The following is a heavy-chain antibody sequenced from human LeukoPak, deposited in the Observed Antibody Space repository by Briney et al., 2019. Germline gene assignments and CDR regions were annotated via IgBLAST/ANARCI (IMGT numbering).Heavy chain of an antibody. CDR2: IDSDGTNT. J-gene: IGHJ4*02. D-gene: IGHD4-23*01. Sequence: GGSLRLSCAASGFTLSSYWMNWVRHAPGKGLVWVSRIDSDGTNTKYAESVKDRFTISRDNAKNTLHLQMNSLRADDTAVYYCARESAGGKVDSWGQGTLVTVSS. V-gene: IGHV3-74*03. CDR3: ARESAGGKVDS. CDR1: GFTLSSYW.